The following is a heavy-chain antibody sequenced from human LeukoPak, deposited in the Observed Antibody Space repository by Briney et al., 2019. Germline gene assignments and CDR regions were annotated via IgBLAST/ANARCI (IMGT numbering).Heavy chain of an antibody. D-gene: IGHD5-24*01. V-gene: IGHV3-7*05. CDR3: ARASDPWLQLT. CDR2: IKQDGSEK. Sequence: GGSLRLSCEASGFTFSNYWMIWVRPAPGKGLEWVGDIKQDGSEKRYADSVRGRFSISRDNAQTSLYLQMNSLRAEDTAVYYCARASDPWLQLTWGQGTLVTVSS. CDR1: GFTFSNYW. J-gene: IGHJ5*02.